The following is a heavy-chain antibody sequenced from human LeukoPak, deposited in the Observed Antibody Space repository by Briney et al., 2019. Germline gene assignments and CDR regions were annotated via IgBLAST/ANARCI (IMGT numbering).Heavy chain of an antibody. J-gene: IGHJ4*02. CDR3: ARGYYDSSGFSQVSYYFDY. Sequence: GGSLRLSCAASGFTFSSYVMHWVRQAPGKGLEWVAFIRYDGSNKYYADSVKGRFTISRDNSKNTLYLQMNSLRAEDTAVYYCARGYYDSSGFSQVSYYFDYWGQGTLVTVSS. D-gene: IGHD3-22*01. V-gene: IGHV3-30*02. CDR1: GFTFSSYV. CDR2: IRYDGSNK.